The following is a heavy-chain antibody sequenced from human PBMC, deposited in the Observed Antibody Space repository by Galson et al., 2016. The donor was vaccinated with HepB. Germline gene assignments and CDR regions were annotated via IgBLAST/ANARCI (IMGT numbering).Heavy chain of an antibody. CDR2: INEDGSQK. J-gene: IGHJ3*02. D-gene: IGHD6-13*01. V-gene: IGHV3-7*03. CDR1: GFTFTSYW. Sequence: SLRLSCAASGFTFTSYWLTWVRQAPGMGLEWVANINEDGSQKYYVDSVKGRCTISRDNAQRSMYLQMNSLRAEDTAVYYCARLSSSSWYLRNPPDAFDIWGQGTMVTVSS. CDR3: ARLSSSSWYLRNPPDAFDI.